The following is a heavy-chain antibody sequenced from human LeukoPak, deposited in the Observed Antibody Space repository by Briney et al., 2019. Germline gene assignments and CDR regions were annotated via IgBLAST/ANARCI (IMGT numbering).Heavy chain of an antibody. Sequence: GASVKVSCKASGYTFTGYYMHWVRQAPGQGLEWMGWINPNSGGTNYAQKFQGRVTMTWDTSISTAYMELSRLKSDDTAMYYCARRMGRGFDFWGQGALVTVSS. CDR1: GYTFTGYY. CDR3: ARRMGRGFDF. CDR2: INPNSGGT. V-gene: IGHV1-2*02. D-gene: IGHD3-10*01. J-gene: IGHJ4*02.